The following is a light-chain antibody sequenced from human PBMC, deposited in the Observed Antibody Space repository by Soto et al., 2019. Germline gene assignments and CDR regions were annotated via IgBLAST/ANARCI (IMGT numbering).Light chain of an antibody. CDR3: QSYDNSLSGLVV. CDR2: GNT. J-gene: IGLJ2*01. Sequence: QLVLTQPPSVSGAPGQRVTISCTGSSSNIGAYYDVHWYQQLPGTAPKLLIYGNTNRPSGVPDRFSGSKSGTSASLAITGLQAEDEADYYCQSYDNSLSGLVVFGGGTKLTVL. CDR1: SSNIGAYYD. V-gene: IGLV1-40*01.